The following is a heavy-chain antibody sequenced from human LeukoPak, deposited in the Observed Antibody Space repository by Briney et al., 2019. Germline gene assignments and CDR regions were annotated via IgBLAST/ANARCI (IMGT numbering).Heavy chain of an antibody. Sequence: SETLSLTCTVSGVSISSYYWSWIRQPPGKGVEWIGYLYYSGITNNNPSLKSRVTISVDTSKNQFSLKLSSVAAADTAVYYCARGSSGYSYGWGQGTLVTVSS. CDR3: ARGSSGYSYG. CDR1: GVSISSYY. CDR2: LYYSGIT. V-gene: IGHV4-59*01. J-gene: IGHJ4*02. D-gene: IGHD5-18*01.